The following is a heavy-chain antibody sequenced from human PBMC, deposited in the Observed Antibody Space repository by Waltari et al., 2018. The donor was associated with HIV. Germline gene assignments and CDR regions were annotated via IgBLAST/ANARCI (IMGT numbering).Heavy chain of an antibody. D-gene: IGHD3-9*01. CDR2: IYYSGST. V-gene: IGHV4-31*03. CDR3: ARELYYDILTGYYTTWWFDP. J-gene: IGHJ5*02. Sequence: QVPLQESGPGLVKPSQTLSLTCTVSGGSLSSGGYYWSCIRQHPGNGLEWIGYIYYSGSTYYNPSLKSRVTISVDKSKNQFSLKLSSVTAADTAVYYCARELYYDILTGYYTTWWFDPWGQGTLVTVSS. CDR1: GGSLSSGGYY.